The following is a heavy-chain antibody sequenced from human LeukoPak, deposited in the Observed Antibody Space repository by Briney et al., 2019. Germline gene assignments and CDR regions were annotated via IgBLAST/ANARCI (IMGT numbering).Heavy chain of an antibody. CDR2: IIPIFGTA. V-gene: IGHV1-69*13. CDR3: ARNMVRIAAAGTYYYYYYGMDV. Sequence: SVKVSCKASGGTFSSYAISWVRQAPGQGLEWMGGIIPIFGTANYAQKFQGRVTITADESTSTAYMELSSLRSEDTAVYYCARNMVRIAAAGTYYYYYYGMDVWGQGTTVTVYS. D-gene: IGHD6-13*01. CDR1: GGTFSSYA. J-gene: IGHJ6*02.